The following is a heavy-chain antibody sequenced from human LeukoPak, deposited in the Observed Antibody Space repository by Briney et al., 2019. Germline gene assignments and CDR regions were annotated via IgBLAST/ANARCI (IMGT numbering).Heavy chain of an antibody. Sequence: PGGSLRLSCAASGFTFSDYYMSWIRQAPGKGLEWVSSISSSSSYIYYADSVKGRFTISRDNAKNSLYLQMNSLRAEDTAVYYCARDREDAFDIWGQGTMVTVSS. D-gene: IGHD1-26*01. CDR3: ARDREDAFDI. CDR1: GFTFSDYY. J-gene: IGHJ3*02. V-gene: IGHV3-11*06. CDR2: ISSSSSYI.